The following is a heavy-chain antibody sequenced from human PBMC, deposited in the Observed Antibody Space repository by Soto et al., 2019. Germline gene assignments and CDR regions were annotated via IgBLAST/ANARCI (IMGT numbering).Heavy chain of an antibody. CDR1: GGSISSGGYS. D-gene: IGHD6-13*01. CDR3: ARETAAGKGGGWFDP. J-gene: IGHJ5*02. V-gene: IGHV4-30-2*01. CDR2: IYHSGST. Sequence: SETLSLTCAVSGGSISSGGYSWSWSRQPPGKGLEWIGYIYHSGSTYYNPSLKSRVTISVDRSKNQFSLKLSSVTAADTAVYYCARETAAGKGGGWFDPWGQGTLVTAPQ.